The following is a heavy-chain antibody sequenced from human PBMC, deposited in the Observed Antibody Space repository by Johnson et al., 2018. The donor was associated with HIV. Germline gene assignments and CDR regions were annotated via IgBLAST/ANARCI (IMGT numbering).Heavy chain of an antibody. CDR2: ISSSGSTI. CDR1: GFTFGDYY. Sequence: QVQLVESGGGVVHPGRSLRLSCAASGFTFGDYYMTWIRQAPGKGLEWVSYISSSGSTIYYADSVKGRFTISRDNAKNSLYLQMNSLRAEDTAVYYCAIPIAARDAFDIWGQGTMVTVSS. J-gene: IGHJ3*02. V-gene: IGHV3-11*01. CDR3: AIPIAARDAFDI. D-gene: IGHD6-6*01.